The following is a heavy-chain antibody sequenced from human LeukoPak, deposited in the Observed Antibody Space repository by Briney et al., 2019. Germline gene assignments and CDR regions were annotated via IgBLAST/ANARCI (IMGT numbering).Heavy chain of an antibody. D-gene: IGHD3-22*01. CDR1: GGSMFNYY. Sequence: SETLSLTCTVSGGSMFNYYWNWIRQPPGKGLEWVGYIYVNWITNYSPSLRSRGTISIATSKNQISLRLTSVTAADTAIYYCARRAYYDSSGYHPTSGYFDLWGRGTLV. V-gene: IGHV4-4*08. CDR3: ARRAYYDSSGYHPTSGYFDL. J-gene: IGHJ2*01. CDR2: IYVNWIT.